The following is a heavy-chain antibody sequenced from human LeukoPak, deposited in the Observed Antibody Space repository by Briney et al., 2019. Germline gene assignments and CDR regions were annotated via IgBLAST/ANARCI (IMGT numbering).Heavy chain of an antibody. V-gene: IGHV4-61*01. Sequence: SETLSLTCTVSGGSVSSGSYYWSWIRQPPGKGLEWIGYIYYSGSTNYNPSLKSRVTISVDTSKDQFSLKLSSVTAADTAVYYCTRDDTYGGYDYWGQGTLVTVSS. D-gene: IGHD4-23*01. J-gene: IGHJ4*02. CDR2: IYYSGST. CDR3: TRDDTYGGYDY. CDR1: GGSVSSGSYY.